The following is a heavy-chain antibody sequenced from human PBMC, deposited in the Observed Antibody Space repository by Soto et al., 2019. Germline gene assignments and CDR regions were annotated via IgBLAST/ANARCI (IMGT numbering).Heavy chain of an antibody. CDR2: IYYSGST. D-gene: IGHD1-26*01. J-gene: IGHJ4*02. CDR3: ARDIGGYGKFDY. CDR1: GGSISSGAYY. Sequence: SETLCLTCSVSGGSISSGAYYWTWTRQHPGKGLEWIGYIYYSGSTYYNPSLKSRVTISVDTSKNQFSLRLTSVTAADTAVYYCARDIGGYGKFDYWGQGALVTVSS. V-gene: IGHV4-31*03.